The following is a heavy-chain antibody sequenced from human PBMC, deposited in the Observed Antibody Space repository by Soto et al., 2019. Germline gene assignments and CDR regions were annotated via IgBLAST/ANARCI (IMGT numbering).Heavy chain of an antibody. CDR3: ARVVATFTAYYFDY. CDR1: GYTFTIYG. Sequence: ASVKVSCTASGYTFTIYGISWVRQAPGQGLEWMGWISAYNGNTNYAQKLQGRVTMTTDTSTSTAYMELRSLRSDDTAVYYCARVVATFTAYYFDYWGQGTLVTVSS. D-gene: IGHD5-12*01. V-gene: IGHV1-18*01. CDR2: ISAYNGNT. J-gene: IGHJ4*02.